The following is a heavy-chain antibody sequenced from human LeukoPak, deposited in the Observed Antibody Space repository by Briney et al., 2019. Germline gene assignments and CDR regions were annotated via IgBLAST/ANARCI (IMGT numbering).Heavy chain of an antibody. D-gene: IGHD3-3*01. CDR1: GYSISSGYY. Sequence: SETLSLTCTVSGYSISSGYYWGWIRQPAGKTLEWIGRIYRSGSTDYNPSLKSRVTMSVDTSKNQFSLNLTSVTAADAAIYYCAREITVFGVIASYSYYYMDVWGKGTTVTVSS. CDR3: AREITVFGVIASYSYYYMDV. J-gene: IGHJ6*03. V-gene: IGHV4-38-2*02. CDR2: IYRSGST.